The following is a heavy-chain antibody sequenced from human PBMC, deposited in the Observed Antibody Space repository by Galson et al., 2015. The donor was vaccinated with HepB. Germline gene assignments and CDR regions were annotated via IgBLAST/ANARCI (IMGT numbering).Heavy chain of an antibody. CDR1: GYTFTSYG. D-gene: IGHD3-10*01. CDR3: ARVLGSPPELNGMDV. Sequence: SVKVSCKASGYTFTSYGISWVRQAPGQGLEWMGWISAYNGNTNYAQKLQGRVTMTTDTSTSTAYMELRSLRSDDTAVYYCARVLGSPPELNGMDVWGQGTTVTVSS. CDR2: ISAYNGNT. V-gene: IGHV1-18*04. J-gene: IGHJ6*02.